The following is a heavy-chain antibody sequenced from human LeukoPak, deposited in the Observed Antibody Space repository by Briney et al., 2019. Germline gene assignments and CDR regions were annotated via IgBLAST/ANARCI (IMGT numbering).Heavy chain of an antibody. CDR2: IYYSGST. V-gene: IGHV4-59*11. CDR1: GGSISSHY. CDR3: ARVRYSSSSSRSNEHYYYYYMDV. J-gene: IGHJ6*03. D-gene: IGHD6-6*01. Sequence: SETLSLTCTVSGGSISSHYWSWIRQPPGKGLEWTGYIYYSGSTNYNPSLKSRVTISVDTSKNQFSLMLSSVTAADTAVYYCARVRYSSSSSRSNEHYYYYYMDVWGKGTTVTVSS.